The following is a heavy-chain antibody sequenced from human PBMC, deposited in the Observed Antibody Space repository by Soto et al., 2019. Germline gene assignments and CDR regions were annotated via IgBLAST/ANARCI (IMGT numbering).Heavy chain of an antibody. D-gene: IGHD3-22*01. CDR2: IYYSGST. CDR1: GGSISSGDYY. Sequence: QVQLQESGPGLVKPSQTLSLTCTVSGGSISSGDYYWSWIRQPPGKGLEWIGYIYYSGSTYSNPSLKSRVTISVDTCKSQSSLKLSSVTAADTAVYYCASSGYWGGEFDYWGQGTLVTVS. V-gene: IGHV4-30-4*01. J-gene: IGHJ4*02. CDR3: ASSGYWGGEFDY.